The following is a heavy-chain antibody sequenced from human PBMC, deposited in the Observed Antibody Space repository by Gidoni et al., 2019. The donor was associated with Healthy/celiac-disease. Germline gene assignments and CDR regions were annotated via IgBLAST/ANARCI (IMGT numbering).Heavy chain of an antibody. CDR3: AKDRDLYYDFWSGYYSH. J-gene: IGHJ4*02. CDR1: GFTFDDYA. Sequence: EVQLVESGGGLVQPGRSLRLSCAASGFTFDDYAMHWVRQAPGKGLEWVSGISWNSGSIGYADSVKGRFTISRDNAKNSLYLQMNSLRAEDTALYYCAKDRDLYYDFWSGYYSHWGQGTLVTVSS. D-gene: IGHD3-3*01. CDR2: ISWNSGSI. V-gene: IGHV3-9*01.